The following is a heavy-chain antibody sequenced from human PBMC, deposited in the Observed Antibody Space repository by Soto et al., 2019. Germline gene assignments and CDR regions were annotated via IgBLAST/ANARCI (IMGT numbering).Heavy chain of an antibody. V-gene: IGHV1-69*13. Sequence: SVKVSCKASGGTFSSYSISWVRQAPGQGLEWMGGIIPIFGTANYAQKFQGRVTITADESTSTAYMELSSLRSEDTAVYYCARDSLEPTLDLRLPGVLVHAFDIWGQGTMVTVSS. D-gene: IGHD2-8*02. J-gene: IGHJ3*02. CDR3: ARDSLEPTLDLRLPGVLVHAFDI. CDR2: IIPIFGTA. CDR1: GGTFSSYS.